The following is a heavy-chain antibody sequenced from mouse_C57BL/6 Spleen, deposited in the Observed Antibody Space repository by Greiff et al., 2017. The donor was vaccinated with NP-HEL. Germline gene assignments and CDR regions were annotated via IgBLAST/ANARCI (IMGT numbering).Heavy chain of an antibody. CDR3: ARDERGLRYFDV. V-gene: IGHV3-6*01. CDR2: ISYDGSN. Sequence: EVQLQESGPGLVKPSQSLSLTCSVTGYSITSGYYWNWIRQFPGNKLEWMGYISYDGSNNYKPSLKNRISITRDTSKNQFFLKLNSVTTEDTATYYCARDERGLRYFDVWGTGTTVTVSS. J-gene: IGHJ1*03. CDR1: GYSITSGYY. D-gene: IGHD2-4*01.